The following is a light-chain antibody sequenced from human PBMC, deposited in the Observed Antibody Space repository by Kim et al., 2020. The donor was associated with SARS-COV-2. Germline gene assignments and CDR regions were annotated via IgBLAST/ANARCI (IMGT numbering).Light chain of an antibody. J-gene: IGLJ2*01. CDR3: QVWDSSSDRVV. Sequence: APGKTATITCGGNNIGSKSVHWYRQKPGQAPVLVIYYDTDRPSGIPARFSGSNSGNTATLTISRVEAGDEADYYCQVWDSSSDRVVFGGGTQLTVL. V-gene: IGLV3-21*04. CDR2: YDT. CDR1: NIGSKS.